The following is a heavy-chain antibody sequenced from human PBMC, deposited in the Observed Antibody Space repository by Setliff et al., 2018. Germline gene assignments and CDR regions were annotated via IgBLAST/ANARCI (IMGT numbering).Heavy chain of an antibody. CDR3: ARAGSAPAGRKGILEY. D-gene: IGHD6-13*01. CDR2: IIPMFRSG. CDR1: GGTFSNYA. Sequence: GASVKVSCKASGGTFSNYAISWVRQAPGQGLEWMGGIIPMFRSGNYAQRFQGRVTITADESTSTVYMELTSLRAEDTAVYYCARAGSAPAGRKGILEYWGQGSLVTVSS. V-gene: IGHV1-69*13. J-gene: IGHJ4*02.